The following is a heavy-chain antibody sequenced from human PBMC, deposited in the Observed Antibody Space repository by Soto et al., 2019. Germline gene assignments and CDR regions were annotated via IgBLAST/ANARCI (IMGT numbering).Heavy chain of an antibody. J-gene: IGHJ4*02. CDR3: ATKRGAVSTYDF. CDR1: SYIFSSYG. CDR2: ISVSKGNT. Sequence: VASVKVSCKASSYIFSSYGITWVRQAPGQGLEWMGWISVSKGNTKYAQNLQGRVAMTADTSTGTAYLELRSLRSDDTAVYYCATKRGAVSTYDFWGQGTQVTVSS. V-gene: IGHV1-18*04. D-gene: IGHD3-16*01.